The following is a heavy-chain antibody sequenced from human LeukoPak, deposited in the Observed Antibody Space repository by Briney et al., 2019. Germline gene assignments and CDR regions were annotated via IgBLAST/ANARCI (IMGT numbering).Heavy chain of an antibody. CDR2: IHYSGST. CDR1: GGSVSSAGYY. CDR3: ARGSTLYYDILTGYYTPGPFDI. D-gene: IGHD3-9*01. V-gene: IGHV4-61*08. Sequence: SETLSLTCTVSGGSVSSAGYYWSWIRQPPGKGLEFIGYIHYSGSTNYNPSPKSRVTISVDTSKNQFSLKLSSVTAADTAVYYCARGSTLYYDILTGYYTPGPFDIWGQGTMFTVSS. J-gene: IGHJ3*02.